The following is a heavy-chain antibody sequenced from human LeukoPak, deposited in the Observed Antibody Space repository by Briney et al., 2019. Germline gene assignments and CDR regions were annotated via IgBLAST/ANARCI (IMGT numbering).Heavy chain of an antibody. V-gene: IGHV1-8*02. CDR2: MNPNSGKR. CDR1: GYTFTGYY. Sequence: GASVKVSCKASGYTFTGYYMHWVRQATGQGLEWMGWMNPNSGKRGYAQRFQGRVTMTRNTSISTAYMEMSSLRSEDTAVYYCVRGRGEYYYYYVDVWGKGTTVTISS. D-gene: IGHD2-21*01. J-gene: IGHJ6*03. CDR3: VRGRGEYYYYYVDV.